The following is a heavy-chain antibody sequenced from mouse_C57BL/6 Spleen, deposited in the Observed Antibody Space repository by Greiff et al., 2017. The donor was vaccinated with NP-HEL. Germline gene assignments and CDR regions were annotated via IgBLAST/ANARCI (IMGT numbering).Heavy chain of an antibody. CDR3: ARSLQYFDY. CDR2: INPYNGGT. J-gene: IGHJ2*01. CDR1: GYTFTDYY. V-gene: IGHV1-19*01. Sequence: VQLQQSGPVLVKPGASVKMSCKASGYTFTDYYMNWVKQSHGKSLEWIGVINPYNGGTSYNQKFKGKATLTVDKSSSTAYMELNSLTSEDSAVYYCARSLQYFDYWGQGTTLSVSS.